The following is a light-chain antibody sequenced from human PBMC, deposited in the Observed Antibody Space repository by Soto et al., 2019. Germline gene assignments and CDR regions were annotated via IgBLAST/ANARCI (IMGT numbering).Light chain of an antibody. CDR3: QQYSSTPWT. CDR2: WAS. Sequence: DIVMTQSPDSLAVSLGERATINCKSSQCVLYSSNNKNYLAWYQQKPGQPPKLLIYWASTRESGVPDRFSGSGSGTDFTLTISSLQAEDVAVYYCQQYSSTPWTFGQGTKVDIK. CDR1: QCVLYSSNNKNY. V-gene: IGKV4-1*01. J-gene: IGKJ1*01.